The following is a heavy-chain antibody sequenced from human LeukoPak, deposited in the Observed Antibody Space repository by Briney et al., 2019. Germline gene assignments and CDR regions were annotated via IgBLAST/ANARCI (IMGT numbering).Heavy chain of an antibody. CDR3: ARDYSLTLGATTYFQH. Sequence: ASEKVSCKASGYIFDIYAMIWVRQAPGQGLELMGWINTNTGKPTYAQGFTGRFVFSLDTSVSTAYLQISSLKAEDTAMYYCARDYSLTLGATTYFQHWGQGTLVTVSS. CDR1: GYIFDIYA. D-gene: IGHD1-26*01. CDR2: INTNTGKP. J-gene: IGHJ1*01. V-gene: IGHV7-4-1*02.